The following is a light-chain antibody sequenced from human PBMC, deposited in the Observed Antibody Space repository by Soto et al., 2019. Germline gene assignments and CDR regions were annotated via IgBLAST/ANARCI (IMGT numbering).Light chain of an antibody. CDR3: QQYASSRT. V-gene: IGKV3-20*01. Sequence: IVLTQSPATLSLSPGERATLSCRASQSVTNNYLAWFQQKPGQAPRLLIYGASSRATGIPDRFSGSGSGTDFTLTITRLEPEDFAVYYCQQYASSRTFGQGTKVDIK. CDR1: QSVTNNY. J-gene: IGKJ1*01. CDR2: GAS.